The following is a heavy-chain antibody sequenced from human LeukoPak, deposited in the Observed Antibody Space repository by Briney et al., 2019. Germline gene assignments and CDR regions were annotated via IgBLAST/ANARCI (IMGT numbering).Heavy chain of an antibody. J-gene: IGHJ4*02. CDR2: INPSGGST. D-gene: IGHD2-15*01. V-gene: IGHV1-46*01. CDR3: ARGDGLYCSGGSCLPDY. Sequence: ASVKVSCKASGYSFTDYYIHWVRQAPGQGLEWMGIINPSGGSTSYAQKFQGRVTMTRDTSTSTVYMELSSLRSEDTAVYYCARGDGLYCSGGSCLPDYWGQGTLVTVSS. CDR1: GYSFTDYY.